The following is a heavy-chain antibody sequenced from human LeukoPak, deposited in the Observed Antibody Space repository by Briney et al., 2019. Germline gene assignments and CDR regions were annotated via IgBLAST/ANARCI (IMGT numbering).Heavy chain of an antibody. D-gene: IGHD5-18*01. CDR3: ARRGYSYDFDY. Sequence: GESLKISCKGSGSNFTSYWIGWVRQMPGKGLEWMGIIYPGDSDTRYSPSFEGQVTISADKSISTAYLQWSSLKASDTAMYYCARRGYSYDFDYWGQGTLVTVSS. V-gene: IGHV5-51*01. J-gene: IGHJ4*02. CDR2: IYPGDSDT. CDR1: GSNFTSYW.